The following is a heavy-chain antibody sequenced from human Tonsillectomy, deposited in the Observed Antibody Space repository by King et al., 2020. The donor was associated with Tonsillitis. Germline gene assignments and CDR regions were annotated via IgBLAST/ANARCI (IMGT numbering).Heavy chain of an antibody. CDR1: GGSISSSIYY. CDR3: ARTRSYGDHDY. CDR2: IYYSGYT. Sequence: LQLQVSGPGLVKPSETLSLTCTVSGGSISSSIYYWGWIRQPPGKGLEWIGSIYYSGYTYYNPSLKSRVTISVDTSKNQFSLKLSSVTAADTAVYYCARTRSYGDHDYWGQGTLVTVSS. D-gene: IGHD4-17*01. V-gene: IGHV4-39*01. J-gene: IGHJ4*02.